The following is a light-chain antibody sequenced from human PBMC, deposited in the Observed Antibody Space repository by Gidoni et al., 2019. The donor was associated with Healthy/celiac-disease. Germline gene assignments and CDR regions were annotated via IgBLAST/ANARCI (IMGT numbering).Light chain of an antibody. V-gene: IGKV1-5*01. Sequence: DLQMTQSPSTLSASEGDRVTITCRASQSISSWLAWYQQKPGKAPKLLIYDASSLESGVPSRFSGSGSGTEFTLTISSLQPDDFATYYCQQYNSYSTFGQGTKVEIK. CDR3: QQYNSYST. CDR1: QSISSW. J-gene: IGKJ1*01. CDR2: DAS.